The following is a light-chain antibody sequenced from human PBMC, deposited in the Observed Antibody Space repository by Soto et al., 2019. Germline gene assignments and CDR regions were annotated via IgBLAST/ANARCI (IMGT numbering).Light chain of an antibody. Sequence: QSALTQPPSASGSPGQSVTISCTGTSGDVGGYNYVSWYQQHPGKAPKLMIYEVSKRPSGVPDRLSGSKSGNTASLTVSGLQVEDEADYYCASYTGSDTLVFGGGTKLTVL. V-gene: IGLV2-8*01. CDR1: SGDVGGYNY. J-gene: IGLJ2*01. CDR2: EVS. CDR3: ASYTGSDTLV.